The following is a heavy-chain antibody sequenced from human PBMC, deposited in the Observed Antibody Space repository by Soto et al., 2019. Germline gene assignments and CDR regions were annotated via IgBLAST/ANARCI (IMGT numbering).Heavy chain of an antibody. V-gene: IGHV3-23*01. CDR1: GVPFSRYA. CDR3: ARPYQPPYFYYGMDV. CDR2: ISGSGGNR. J-gene: IGHJ6*02. Sequence: HPGGSLRLSCAASGVPFSRYAMTWVRQAPGKGLEWVSSISGSGGNRYYADSVRGRFTISRDNPKNTLYLEMNSLRAEDTALYFCARPYQPPYFYYGMDVWGQGTTVTVSS. D-gene: IGHD2-2*01.